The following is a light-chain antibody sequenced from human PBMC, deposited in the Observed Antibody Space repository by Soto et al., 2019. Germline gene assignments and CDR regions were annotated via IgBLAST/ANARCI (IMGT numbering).Light chain of an antibody. CDR3: QQYNTWPRT. CDR1: QSISSW. J-gene: IGKJ1*01. CDR2: KAS. Sequence: DIQMTQSPSSLSASVGDRVTITCRASQSISSWLAWYQQKPGKAPKLLIYKASSLESGVPSRFSGSGSGTEFTLTISSLQSEDFAIYFCQQYNTWPRTFGQGTKV. V-gene: IGKV1-5*03.